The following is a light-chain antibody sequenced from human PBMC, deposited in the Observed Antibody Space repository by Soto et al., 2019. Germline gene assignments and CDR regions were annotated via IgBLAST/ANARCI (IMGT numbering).Light chain of an antibody. CDR1: QSVSSN. V-gene: IGKV3-11*01. J-gene: IGKJ1*01. CDR2: DAS. CDR3: QQRSNWPWT. Sequence: EIVMTQSPATLSVSPGERATLSCRASQSVSSNLAWYQQTPGQAPRLLIYDASNRATGIPVRVSGSGSGTDYTLTITNLEAEDFAIYYCQQRSNWPWTCGQGTKGDIK.